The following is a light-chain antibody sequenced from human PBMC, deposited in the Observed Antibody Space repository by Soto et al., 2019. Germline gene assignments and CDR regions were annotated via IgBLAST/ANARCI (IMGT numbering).Light chain of an antibody. CDR2: DDS. J-gene: IGLJ1*01. Sequence: SYELTQPPSVSVAPGQTASITCGGNNIGSKSVHWYQQEPGQAPILVVYDDSDRPSGIPERFSGSNSGNTATLTISRVEAGDEADYYCQVWDSRSDHYVFGTGTKVTVL. V-gene: IGLV3-21*02. CDR1: NIGSKS. CDR3: QVWDSRSDHYV.